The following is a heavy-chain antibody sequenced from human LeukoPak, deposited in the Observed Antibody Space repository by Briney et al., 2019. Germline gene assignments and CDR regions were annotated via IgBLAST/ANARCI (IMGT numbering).Heavy chain of an antibody. D-gene: IGHD3-22*01. CDR2: ISVYTGKT. Sequence: ASVKVSCTASGYTFSSHGISWVRQAPGQGLEWMGWISVYTGKTNYASKFQGRVTLTTDTSASTAYMELRSLRSDDTAIYYCARGGNCDSSGYYEYWGQGTLVTVSS. CDR3: ARGGNCDSSGYYEY. CDR1: GYTFSSHG. J-gene: IGHJ4*02. V-gene: IGHV1-18*01.